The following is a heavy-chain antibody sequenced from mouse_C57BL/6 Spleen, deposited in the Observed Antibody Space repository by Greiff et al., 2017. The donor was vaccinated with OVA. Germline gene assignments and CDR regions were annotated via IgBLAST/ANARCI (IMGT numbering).Heavy chain of an antibody. V-gene: IGHV1-18*01. CDR1: GYTFTDYN. D-gene: IGHD4-1*01. Sequence: VQLQQSGPELVKPGASVKIPCKASGYTFTDYNMDWVKQSHGKSLEWIGDINPNNGGTIYNQKFKGKATLTVDKSSSTAYMELRSLTSEDTAVYYCARSWDLDYWGQGTTLTVSS. CDR3: ARSWDLDY. CDR2: INPNNGGT. J-gene: IGHJ2*01.